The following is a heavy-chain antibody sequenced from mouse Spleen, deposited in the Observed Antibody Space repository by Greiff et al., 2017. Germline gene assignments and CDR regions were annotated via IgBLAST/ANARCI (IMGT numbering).Heavy chain of an antibody. CDR2: IYPRDGST. V-gene: IGHV1-85*01. Sequence: QVQLKESGPELVKPGASVKLSCKASGYTFTSYDKNWVKQRPGQGLEWIGWIYPRDGSTKYNEKFKGKATLTVDTSSSTAYMELHSLTSEDSAVYYCARGDDGYYYYAMDYWGQGTSVTVSS. J-gene: IGHJ4*01. CDR1: GYTFTSYD. CDR3: ARGDDGYYYYAMDY. D-gene: IGHD2-3*01.